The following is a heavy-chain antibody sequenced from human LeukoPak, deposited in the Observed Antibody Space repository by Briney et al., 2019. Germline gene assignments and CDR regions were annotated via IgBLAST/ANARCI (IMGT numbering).Heavy chain of an antibody. D-gene: IGHD3-3*01. CDR1: GFPFSSYA. CDR2: ISDSGGST. J-gene: IGHJ6*02. CDR3: VRGYSFGPYGMDV. Sequence: GGSLRLSCSASGFPFSSYAMHWVRQAPGKGLEYVSAISDSGGSTYYADSVKGRFTIAGDNSKNTLYLQMSSLRAEDPAVYFCVRGYSFGPYGMDVWGQGTTVTVSS. V-gene: IGHV3-64D*09.